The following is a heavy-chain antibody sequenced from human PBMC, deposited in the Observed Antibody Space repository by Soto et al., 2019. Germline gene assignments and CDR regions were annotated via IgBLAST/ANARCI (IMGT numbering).Heavy chain of an antibody. CDR3: ARDVWLQFQGLFDY. D-gene: IGHD5-12*01. CDR1: GFTFSSYG. Sequence: PGGSLRLSCAASGFTFSSYGMHWVRQAPGKGLEWVAVIWYDGSNKYYADSVKGRFTISRDNSKNTLYLQMNSLRAEDTAVYYCARDVWLQFQGLFDYWGQGTLVTVSS. V-gene: IGHV3-33*01. J-gene: IGHJ4*02. CDR2: IWYDGSNK.